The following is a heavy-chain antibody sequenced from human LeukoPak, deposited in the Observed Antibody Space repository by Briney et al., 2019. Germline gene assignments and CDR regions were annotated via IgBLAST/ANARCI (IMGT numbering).Heavy chain of an antibody. CDR2: IYTSGST. Sequence: SQTLSLTCTVSGGSISSGSYYWSWIRQPAGKGLEWIGRIYTSGSTNYNPSLKSRVTISVDTSKNQFSLKLSSVTAADTAVYYCALERGGYDFWSGYGYYYYYMDVWGKGTTVTVSS. D-gene: IGHD3-3*01. CDR3: ALERGGYDFWSGYGYYYYYMDV. CDR1: GGSISSGSYY. J-gene: IGHJ6*03. V-gene: IGHV4-61*02.